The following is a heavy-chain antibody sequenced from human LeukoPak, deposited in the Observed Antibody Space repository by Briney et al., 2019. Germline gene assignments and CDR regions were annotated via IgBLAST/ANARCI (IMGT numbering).Heavy chain of an antibody. CDR3: ARRQQLRATDYFDY. J-gene: IGHJ4*02. V-gene: IGHV4-39*01. D-gene: IGHD6-13*01. Sequence: SETLSLTCTVSGGSNSSSSYYWGWIRQPPGKGLEWIGSIYYSGSTYYNPSLKSRVTISVDTSKNQFSLKLSSVTAADTAVYYCARRQQLRATDYFDYWGQGTLVTVSS. CDR2: IYYSGST. CDR1: GGSNSSSSYY.